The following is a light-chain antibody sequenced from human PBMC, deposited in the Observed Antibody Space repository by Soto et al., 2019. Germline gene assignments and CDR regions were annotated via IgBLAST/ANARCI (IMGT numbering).Light chain of an antibody. CDR3: QQCDNLP. V-gene: IGKV1-33*01. Sequence: DIQMTQSPYSLSASVGDRVTITCQASQDISNYLNCYQQKPGKAPKLLIYDASNLETGVPSRFSGSGSGTDFTFTISSLQPEDIATYYCQQCDNLPLGGGTKVEIK. CDR1: QDISNY. J-gene: IGKJ4*01. CDR2: DAS.